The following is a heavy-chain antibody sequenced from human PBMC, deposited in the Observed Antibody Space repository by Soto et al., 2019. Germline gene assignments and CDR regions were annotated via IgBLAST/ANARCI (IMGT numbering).Heavy chain of an antibody. D-gene: IGHD2-8*01. V-gene: IGHV4-39*01. J-gene: IGHJ5*02. CDR1: GGSISSSSYY. CDR3: ARHYCTADSICNWFDP. CDR2: IYYSGST. Sequence: AETLSLTCTVSGGSISSSSYYWGWIRPPPGKGLEWIGSIYYSGSTYYNPSLKSRVTISVDTSKNQFSLKLSSVTAADTAVYYCARHYCTADSICNWFDPWGQGTRVTV.